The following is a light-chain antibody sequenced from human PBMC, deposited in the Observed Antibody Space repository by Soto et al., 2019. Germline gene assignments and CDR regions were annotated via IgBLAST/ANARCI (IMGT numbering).Light chain of an antibody. CDR2: GAF. Sequence: EILMTQSPVTLSLSPGERATLSCRASQSVSSNLAWYQQKPGQAPSLLIYGAFTRATGIPARFSGTGSGTEFTLTISSLQSEDFALYYCQQYNDWPLTFGLGTKVEI. J-gene: IGKJ1*01. V-gene: IGKV3-15*01. CDR3: QQYNDWPLT. CDR1: QSVSSN.